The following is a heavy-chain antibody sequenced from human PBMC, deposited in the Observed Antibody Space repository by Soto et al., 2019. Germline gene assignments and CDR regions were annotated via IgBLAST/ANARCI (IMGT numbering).Heavy chain of an antibody. D-gene: IGHD6-13*01. CDR3: ARGGGSGYSSSWYYFGYYYGMDV. CDR2: INAGNGNT. CDR1: GYTFTSYA. J-gene: IGHJ6*02. V-gene: IGHV1-3*01. Sequence: GASVKVSCKASGYTFTSYAMHWVRQAPGQRLEWMGWINAGNGNTKYSQKFQGRVTITRDTSASTAYMELSSLRSEDTAVYYCARGGGSGYSSSWYYFGYYYGMDVWAQGTTVTVSS.